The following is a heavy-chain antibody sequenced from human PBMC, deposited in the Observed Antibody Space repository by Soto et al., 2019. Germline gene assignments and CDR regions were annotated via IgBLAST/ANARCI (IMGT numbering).Heavy chain of an antibody. CDR2: IRGNGDGT. D-gene: IGHD3-10*01. CDR1: GYTFSKYA. Sequence: VQLLESGGGLVPPGGSLRLSCAASGYTFSKYAMSWVRQAPGKGLEWVSTIRGNGDGTYYADSVKGRFTISRDNSKNTLSLQMNSLRVEDTALYYCAAAGAGTFDLWGQGTMVTVSS. V-gene: IGHV3-23*01. CDR3: AAAGAGTFDL. J-gene: IGHJ3*01.